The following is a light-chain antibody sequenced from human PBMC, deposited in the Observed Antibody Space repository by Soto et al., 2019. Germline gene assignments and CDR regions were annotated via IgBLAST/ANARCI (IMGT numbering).Light chain of an antibody. Sequence: EIVLTQSPATLSLSPGERAHLSCRARQGVNSYLAWYQQKPGQAPRLLLYDASNRATGIPARFSGSGSGTDFTLTISSLEPEDFAVYYCQQRSNWLTFGGGTKVEIK. CDR2: DAS. J-gene: IGKJ4*01. CDR3: QQRSNWLT. V-gene: IGKV3-11*01. CDR1: QGVNSY.